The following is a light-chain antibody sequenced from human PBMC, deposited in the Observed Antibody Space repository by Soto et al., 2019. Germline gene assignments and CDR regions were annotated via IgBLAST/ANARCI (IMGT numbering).Light chain of an antibody. J-gene: IGKJ2*01. Sequence: DIQLTQSPSPLPAPVGGRVTISCPASQDIGTFLNWYQQTSGKAPRLLIYDAAHLETGVSSRFSGSGSGTHFTFTISSLQPEDVATYYCQQFQSAPYTFGQGTKVDIK. CDR3: QQFQSAPYT. CDR2: DAA. CDR1: QDIGTF. V-gene: IGKV1-33*01.